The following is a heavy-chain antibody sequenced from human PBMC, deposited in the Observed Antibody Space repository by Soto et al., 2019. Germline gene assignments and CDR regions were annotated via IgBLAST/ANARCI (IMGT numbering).Heavy chain of an antibody. CDR1: GDTFSSHS. V-gene: IGHV1-69*01. CDR2: IITLFGTA. CDR3: AREVGYGYFAARLMD. J-gene: IGHJ4*02. D-gene: IGHD5-12*01. Sequence: VQLMQSGAEVKQPGSSVTVSCKASGDTFSSHSINWVRQAPGHGLEWMGGIITLFGTANYAQNFQGRVTITADQSTSTAYMELNSLRSDYTGEYYCAREVGYGYFAARLMDWGQGTLVTVSS.